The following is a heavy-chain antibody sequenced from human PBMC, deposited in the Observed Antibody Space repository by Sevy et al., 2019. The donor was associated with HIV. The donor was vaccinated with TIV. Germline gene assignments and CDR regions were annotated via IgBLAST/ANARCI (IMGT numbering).Heavy chain of an antibody. CDR3: ASTYYYDSSGYYPTNENYYYYGMDV. Sequence: SETLSLTCTVSGGSISSYYWSWIRQPPGKGLEWIGYIYYSGSTNYNPSLKSRVTISVDTSKNQFSLKLGSVTAADTAVYYCASTYYYDSSGYYPTNENYYYYGMDVWGQGTTVTVSS. V-gene: IGHV4-59*01. CDR1: GGSISSYY. J-gene: IGHJ6*02. D-gene: IGHD3-22*01. CDR2: IYYSGST.